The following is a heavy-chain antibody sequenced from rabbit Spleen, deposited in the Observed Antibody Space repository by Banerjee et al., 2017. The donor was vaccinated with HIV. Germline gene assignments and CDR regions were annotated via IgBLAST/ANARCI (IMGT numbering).Heavy chain of an antibody. D-gene: IGHD3-1*01. V-gene: IGHV1S7*01. Sequence: QLKESGGGLVQPGGSLKLSCKASGFDFSSYYMSWVRQAPGKGLEWIGYIDPVFGSAYYASWVNGRFSISRENTQNTVSLQLNSLTAADTATYFCAGDLASVVGWNFGLWGPGTLVTVS. CDR2: IDPVFGSA. CDR3: AGDLASVVGWNFGL. CDR1: GFDFSSYY. J-gene: IGHJ4*01.